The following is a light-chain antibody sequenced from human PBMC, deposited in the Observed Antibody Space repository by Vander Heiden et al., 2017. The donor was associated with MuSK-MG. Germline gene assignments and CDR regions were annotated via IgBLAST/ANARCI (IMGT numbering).Light chain of an antibody. CDR1: QGINNY. J-gene: IGKJ1*01. V-gene: IGKV1-27*01. CDR3: QKDYSAPWT. CDR2: AAS. Sequence: DIQMTQSPSSLSVSVGDRVTITCRASQGINNYLAWYQQKPGKVPKLLIYAASTLQSGVPSRFSGSGSGTDFTLTIGSLQPEDVATYYCQKDYSAPWTFGQGTKVEIK.